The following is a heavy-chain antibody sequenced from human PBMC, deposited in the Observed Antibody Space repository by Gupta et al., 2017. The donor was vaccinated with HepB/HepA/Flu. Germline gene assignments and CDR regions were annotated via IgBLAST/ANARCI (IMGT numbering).Heavy chain of an antibody. CDR1: GGSFSGYY. CDR3: ARGAPADIVLMVYAQQRYYFDY. J-gene: IGHJ4*02. Sequence: QVQLQQWGAGLLKPSETLSLTCAVYGGSFSGYYWSGIRQPPGKGLEWIGEINHSGSTNYNPSLKSRVTISVDTSKNQFSLKLSSVTAADTAVYYCARGAPADIVLMVYAQQRYYFDYWGQGTLVTVSS. CDR2: INHSGST. V-gene: IGHV4-34*01. D-gene: IGHD2-8*01.